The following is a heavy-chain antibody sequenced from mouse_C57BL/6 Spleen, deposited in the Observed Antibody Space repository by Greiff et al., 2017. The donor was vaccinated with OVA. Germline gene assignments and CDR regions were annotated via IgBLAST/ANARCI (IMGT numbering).Heavy chain of an antibody. CDR3: TRITTVVATPYYYAMDY. CDR2: IDPEDGDT. Sequence: EVKLQQSGAELVRPGASVKLSCTASGFNIKDYYMHWVKQRPEQGLEWIGRIDPEDGDTEYAPKFQGKATMTADTSSNTAYLQLSSLTSEDTAVYYCTRITTVVATPYYYAMDYWGQGTSVTVSS. CDR1: GFNIKDYY. D-gene: IGHD1-1*01. V-gene: IGHV14-1*01. J-gene: IGHJ4*01.